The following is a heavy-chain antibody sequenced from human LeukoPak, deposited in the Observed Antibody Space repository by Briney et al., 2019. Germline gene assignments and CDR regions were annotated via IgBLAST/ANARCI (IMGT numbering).Heavy chain of an antibody. V-gene: IGHV4-34*01. CDR2: INHSGST. D-gene: IGHD1-26*01. Sequence: SETLSLTCAVYGGSFSGYYWSWIRQPPGKGLEWIGEINHSGSTNYSPSLKSRVTISVDTPKNQFSLKLSSVTAADTAVYYCASLYSGSYTLFDYWGQGTLVTVSS. J-gene: IGHJ4*02. CDR1: GGSFSGYY. CDR3: ASLYSGSYTLFDY.